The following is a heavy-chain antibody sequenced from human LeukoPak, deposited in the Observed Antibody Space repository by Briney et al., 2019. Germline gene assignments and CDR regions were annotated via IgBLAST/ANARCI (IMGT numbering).Heavy chain of an antibody. J-gene: IGHJ4*02. D-gene: IGHD3-10*01. CDR2: IYPGDSDT. Sequence: GESLKISCKGSGYSFPNYWIGWVRQMPGKGLEWMGIIYPGDSDTRYSPSFQGQVTISADKSISTAYLQWSSLKASDTAMYYCASFSGSYSHYFDYWGQGTLVTVSS. CDR1: GYSFPNYW. CDR3: ASFSGSYSHYFDY. V-gene: IGHV5-51*01.